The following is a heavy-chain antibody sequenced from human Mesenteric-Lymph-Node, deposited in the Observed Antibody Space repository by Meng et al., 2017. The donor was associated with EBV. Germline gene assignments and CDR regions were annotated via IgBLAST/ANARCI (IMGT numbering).Heavy chain of an antibody. CDR2: INAGNDHT. Sequence: QGQLVEHGAEVRKPGASVKISCRNSGYTFINYAMHWVRQAPGQRPEWVGWINAGNDHTKYSPKFQGRLTITRDTSASTVYMELSSLTSEDTAVFYCARDQYSSDWYYGGLDYWGQGTLVTVSS. CDR3: ARDQYSSDWYYGGLDY. V-gene: IGHV1-3*01. D-gene: IGHD6-13*01. J-gene: IGHJ4*02. CDR1: GYTFINYA.